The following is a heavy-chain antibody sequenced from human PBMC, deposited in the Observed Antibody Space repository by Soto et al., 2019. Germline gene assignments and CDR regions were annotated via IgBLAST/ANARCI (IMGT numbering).Heavy chain of an antibody. D-gene: IGHD3-3*01. V-gene: IGHV3-23*01. CDR2: ISGSGGST. CDR1: GFTFSSYA. J-gene: IGHJ5*02. Sequence: LRLSCAASGFTFSSYAMSWVRQAPGKGLEWVSAISGSGGSTYYADSVKGRFTISRDNSKNTLYLQMNSLRAEDTAVYYCAKDRLFTIFGVVTPFDPWGQGTLVTVSS. CDR3: AKDRLFTIFGVVTPFDP.